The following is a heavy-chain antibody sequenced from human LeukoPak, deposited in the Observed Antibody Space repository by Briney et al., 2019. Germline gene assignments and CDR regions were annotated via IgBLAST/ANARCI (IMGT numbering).Heavy chain of an antibody. CDR1: GGSIRSYY. CDR3: ARAESSSWVDH. D-gene: IGHD6-13*01. J-gene: IGHJ4*02. V-gene: IGHV4-59*01. Sequence: SETLSLTXTVSGGSIRSYYWFWIRQPPGKGLEWIGNMYYSGSTNYNPSLKSRVTISVDTSRNHFSLKLSSVTAADTAVYYCARAESSSWVDHWGQGTLVTVSS. CDR2: MYYSGST.